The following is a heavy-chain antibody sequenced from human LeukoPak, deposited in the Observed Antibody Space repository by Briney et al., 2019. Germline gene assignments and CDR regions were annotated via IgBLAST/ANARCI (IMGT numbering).Heavy chain of an antibody. J-gene: IGHJ4*02. D-gene: IGHD5-18*01. CDR3: ANFVDTSMGGNDY. Sequence: GGSLRLSCAASGFTVSSSYMSWVRQAPGKGLEWVSAISADSYYTYYADSVQGRFTISRDNSKNTLYLQMNSLRAEDTALYYCANFVDTSMGGNDYWGQGTLVTVSS. CDR2: ISADSYYT. V-gene: IGHV3-23*01. CDR1: GFTVSSSY.